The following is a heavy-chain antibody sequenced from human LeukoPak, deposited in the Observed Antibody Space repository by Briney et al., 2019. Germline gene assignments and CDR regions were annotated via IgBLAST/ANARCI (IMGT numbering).Heavy chain of an antibody. CDR2: IKQDGSEK. Sequence: GGSLRLSCAASGFTFSSYWMSWVRQAPGKGLEWVANIKQDGSEKYYVDSVKGRFTISRDNAKNSLYLQMNSLRAEDTAVYYCARDTFYYDSSGYYYRDDAFDIWGQGTMVTVSS. CDR1: GFTFSSYW. CDR3: ARDTFYYDSSGYYYRDDAFDI. V-gene: IGHV3-7*01. J-gene: IGHJ3*02. D-gene: IGHD3-22*01.